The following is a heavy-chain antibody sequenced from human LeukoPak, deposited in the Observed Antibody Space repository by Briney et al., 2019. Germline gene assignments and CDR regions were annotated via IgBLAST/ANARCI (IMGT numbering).Heavy chain of an antibody. CDR3: ASLVATMT. CDR2: INQDGSEK. Sequence: TGGSLRLTCAASRFSFSTYWMSWARQAPGKGLEWVANINQDGSEKYYMDSVKGRFTISRDNAKNSLYLQMNSLRAEDTAVYYCASLVATMTWGQGTLVTVSS. CDR1: RFSFSTYW. V-gene: IGHV3-7*01. D-gene: IGHD5-12*01. J-gene: IGHJ4*02.